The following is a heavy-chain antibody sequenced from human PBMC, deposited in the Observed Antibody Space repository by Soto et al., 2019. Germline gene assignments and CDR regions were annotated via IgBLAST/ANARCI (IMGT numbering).Heavy chain of an antibody. V-gene: IGHV6-1*01. J-gene: IGHJ6*02. CDR2: TYYRSKWYN. D-gene: IGHD6-13*01. Sequence: SQTLSLTCALSGDSVSSNSAAWNWIRQSPSRGLEWLGRTYYRSKWYNDYAVSVKSRITINPDTSKNQFSLQLNSVTPEDTAVYYCARTRRIAATSAGYYYGMDVWGQGTTVTVSS. CDR3: ARTRRIAATSAGYYYGMDV. CDR1: GDSVSSNSAA.